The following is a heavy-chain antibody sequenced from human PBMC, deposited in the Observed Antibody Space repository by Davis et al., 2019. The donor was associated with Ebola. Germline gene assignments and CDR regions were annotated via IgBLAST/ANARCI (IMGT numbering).Heavy chain of an antibody. CDR1: GYTFTGYY. V-gene: IGHV1-2*02. D-gene: IGHD6-13*01. CDR2: INPNSGGT. CDR3: ARDLLSSWRYYYYGMDV. J-gene: IGHJ6*02. Sequence: ASVKVSCKASGYTFTGYYMHWVRQAPGQGLEWMGWINPNSGGTNYAQKFQGRVTMTRDTSISTAYMELSRLRSDDTAVYYCARDLLSSWRYYYYGMDVWGQGTTVTVSS.